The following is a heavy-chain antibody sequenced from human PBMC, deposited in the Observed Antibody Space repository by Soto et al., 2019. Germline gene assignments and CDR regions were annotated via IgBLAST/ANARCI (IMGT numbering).Heavy chain of an antibody. CDR2: ISGSGGST. Sequence: GGSLRLSCAASGFTFSNYAMSWVRQAPGKGLEWVSAISGSGGSTYYADSVKGRFTISRDKSKNTLPLQMNSLRAEDTAIYYCAKARYSSGWDYFDSWGQGTLVTVSS. CDR1: GFTFSNYA. J-gene: IGHJ4*02. D-gene: IGHD6-19*01. CDR3: AKARYSSGWDYFDS. V-gene: IGHV3-23*01.